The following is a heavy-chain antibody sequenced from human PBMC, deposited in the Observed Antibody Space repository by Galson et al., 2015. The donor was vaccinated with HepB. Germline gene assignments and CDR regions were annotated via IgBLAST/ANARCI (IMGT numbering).Heavy chain of an antibody. Sequence: SVTVSCKVSGYTLTELSMHWVRQAPGKGLEWMGGFDPEDGETIYAQKFQGRVTMTEDTSTDTAYMELSSLRSEDTAVYYCATHWGYYDSSGYYPLFDYWGQGTLVTVSS. D-gene: IGHD3-22*01. CDR3: ATHWGYYDSSGYYPLFDY. CDR1: GYTLTELS. CDR2: FDPEDGET. J-gene: IGHJ4*02. V-gene: IGHV1-24*01.